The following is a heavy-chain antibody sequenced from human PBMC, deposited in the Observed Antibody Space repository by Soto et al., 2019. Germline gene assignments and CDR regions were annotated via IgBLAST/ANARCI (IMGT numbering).Heavy chain of an antibody. Sequence: APVKVSCKACGYTFTASGISWVRQAPGRGLEWMGWTSIYNGHTEYSPKFLGRVVMTTDTSADTAYLELKSLRPDDAALYYCARWDDYGASDQYHFDQWGQGTLVTVSS. V-gene: IGHV1-18*01. J-gene: IGHJ4*02. CDR1: GYTFTASG. CDR3: ARWDDYGASDQYHFDQ. CDR2: TSIYNGHT. D-gene: IGHD4-17*01.